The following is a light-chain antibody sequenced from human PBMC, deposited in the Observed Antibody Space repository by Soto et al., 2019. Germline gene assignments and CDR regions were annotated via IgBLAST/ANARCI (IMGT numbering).Light chain of an antibody. CDR1: QAVNTR. CDR3: QQYNSWPPIT. V-gene: IGKV3D-15*01. J-gene: IGKJ5*01. CDR2: GAS. Sequence: EIVLTHSPATLSSFPGDRVTLSFSASQAVNTRLAWYQHKPGQAPRLLIYGASTRATGIPDRFSGSGSGTDFTLTISRLEPEDFVVYYCQQYNSWPPITFGQGTRLEIK.